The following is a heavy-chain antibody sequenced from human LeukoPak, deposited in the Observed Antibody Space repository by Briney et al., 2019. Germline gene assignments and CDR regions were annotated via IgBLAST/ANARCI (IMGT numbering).Heavy chain of an antibody. J-gene: IGHJ3*02. CDR3: TTDSSDYGDNAEAFDI. Sequence: PGGSLRLSCAASGFTFSNAWMSWVRQAPGKGLEWVGRIKSKTDGGTTDYAAPVKGRFTISRDDSKNTLYLQMNSLKTEDTAVYYCTTDSSDYGDNAEAFDIWGQGTMVTVSS. CDR2: IKSKTDGGTT. D-gene: IGHD4-17*01. V-gene: IGHV3-15*01. CDR1: GFTFSNAW.